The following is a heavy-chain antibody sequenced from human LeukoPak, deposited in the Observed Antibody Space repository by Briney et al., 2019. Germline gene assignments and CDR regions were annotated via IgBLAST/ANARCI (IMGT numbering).Heavy chain of an antibody. CDR3: ARNFVYGTFDY. D-gene: IGHD3-16*01. V-gene: IGHV4-34*01. Sequence: SETLSLTCAVYGGSFSGYYWSWIRQPPGEGLEWIGEINHSGSTNYNPSLKSRVTISVDTSKNQFSLKLSSVTAADTAVYYCARNFVYGTFDYWGQGTLVTVSS. CDR2: INHSGST. J-gene: IGHJ4*02. CDR1: GGSFSGYY.